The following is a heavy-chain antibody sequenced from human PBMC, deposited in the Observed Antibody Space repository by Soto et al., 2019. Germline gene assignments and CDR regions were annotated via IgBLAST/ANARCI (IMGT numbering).Heavy chain of an antibody. D-gene: IGHD2-2*01. CDR1: GYTLTSYY. CDR3: SRGISTTRYYYYYGMDV. J-gene: IGHJ6*02. Sequence: ASVKVSCKASGYTLTSYYLHWVRQAPGQGPEWMGIIDPSGGITNDAQKFQDRVTMTSDTSTSTVYMELSSLRSEDTAVYYCSRGISTTRYYYYYGMDVWGQGTTVTVSS. CDR2: IDPSGGIT. V-gene: IGHV1-46*01.